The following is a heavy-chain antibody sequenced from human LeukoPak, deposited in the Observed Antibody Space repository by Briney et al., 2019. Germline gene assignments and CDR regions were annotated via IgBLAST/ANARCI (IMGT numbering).Heavy chain of an antibody. CDR2: IYTSGST. D-gene: IGHD3-22*01. Sequence: PSETLSLTCTVSGNSISSGDKYWSWIRQPAGKELEWIGRIYTSGSTNYNPSLKSRVTISGDTSKNPFSLRLSSVTAADTAVYYCARASYSYDINGWVPFDYWGQGTLVTVSS. V-gene: IGHV4-61*02. J-gene: IGHJ4*02. CDR1: GNSISSGDKY. CDR3: ARASYSYDINGWVPFDY.